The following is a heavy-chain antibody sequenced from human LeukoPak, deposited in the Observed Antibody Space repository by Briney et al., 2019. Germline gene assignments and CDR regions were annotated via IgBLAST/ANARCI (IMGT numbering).Heavy chain of an antibody. Sequence: GGSLRLSCAASGFTFSSYAMSWVRQAPGKGLEWVSAISGSGGSTCYADSVKGRFTISRDNSKNTLYLQMNSLRAEDTAVYYCAKVKQDSSGYYDYWGQGTLVTVSS. D-gene: IGHD3-22*01. CDR2: ISGSGGST. CDR3: AKVKQDSSGYYDY. J-gene: IGHJ4*02. CDR1: GFTFSSYA. V-gene: IGHV3-23*01.